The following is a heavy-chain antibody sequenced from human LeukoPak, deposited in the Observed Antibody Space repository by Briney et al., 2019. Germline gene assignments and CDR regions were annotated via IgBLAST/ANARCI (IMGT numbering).Heavy chain of an antibody. CDR3: AKRFGGNYGHFDH. Sequence: GGSLRLSCATSGFTFSSYSMGWVRQAPGKGLEWVSAITDSGAYTDYAESVKGRFTISRDNSENTVYLQLNSPRVEDTAVYYCAKRFGGNYGHFDHWGQGTLVTVSS. CDR1: GFTFSSYS. D-gene: IGHD1-7*01. J-gene: IGHJ4*02. V-gene: IGHV3-23*01. CDR2: ITDSGAYT.